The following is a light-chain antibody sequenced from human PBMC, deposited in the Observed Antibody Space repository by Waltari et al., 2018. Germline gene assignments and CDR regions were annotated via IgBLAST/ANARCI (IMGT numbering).Light chain of an antibody. V-gene: IGKV3-20*01. J-gene: IGKJ1*01. CDR3: QHYLRLPVT. Sequence: EIVLTQSPGTLSLSLGERATVSCRASQSVSRDLAWYQQKPGQAPRRLIYGASTRATGIPDRFSGSGSGTDFSLTISRLEPDDFAVYYCQHYLRLPVTFGQGTTVEI. CDR2: GAS. CDR1: QSVSRD.